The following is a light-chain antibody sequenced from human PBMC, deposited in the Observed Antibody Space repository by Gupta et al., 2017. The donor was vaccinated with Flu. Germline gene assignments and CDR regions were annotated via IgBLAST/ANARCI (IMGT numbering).Light chain of an antibody. Sequence: ITISCTGTSSDVGGYNYVSWYQHHPGKAPKLMIYEVINRPAGVSNRFSGSKSGNTASLTISGLQAEDEADYYCSSYTSSNSLEFGGGTKLTVL. J-gene: IGLJ3*02. V-gene: IGLV2-14*01. CDR3: SSYTSSNSLE. CDR2: EVI. CDR1: SSDVGGYNY.